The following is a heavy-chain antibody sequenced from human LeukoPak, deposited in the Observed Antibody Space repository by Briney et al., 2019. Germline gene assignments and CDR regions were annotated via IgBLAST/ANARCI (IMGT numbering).Heavy chain of an antibody. CDR2: IYYSGST. V-gene: IGHV4-39*01. Sequence: PSETLSLTCTVSGGSISSSSYYGGWIRQPPGKGLEWIGSIYYSGSTYYNPSLKSRVTISVDTSKNQFSLKLSSVTAADTAVYYCARRTLNDYDYVWGGYRPPDYWGQGTLVTVSS. J-gene: IGHJ4*02. D-gene: IGHD3-16*02. CDR1: GGSISSSSYY. CDR3: ARRTLNDYDYVWGGYRPPDY.